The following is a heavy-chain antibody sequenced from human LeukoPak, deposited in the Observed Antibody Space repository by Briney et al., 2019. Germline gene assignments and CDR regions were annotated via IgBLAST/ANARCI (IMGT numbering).Heavy chain of an antibody. CDR1: GGSFSGYY. Sequence: SETLSLTCAVYGGSFSGYYWSWIRQPPGKGLEWIGEINHSGSTNYNPSLKSRVTISVDTSKNQFSLKLSSVTAADTAVYYCATHRMHYYDSSGYLYNWFDPWGQGTLVTVSS. V-gene: IGHV4-34*01. D-gene: IGHD3-22*01. CDR2: INHSGST. CDR3: ATHRMHYYDSSGYLYNWFDP. J-gene: IGHJ5*02.